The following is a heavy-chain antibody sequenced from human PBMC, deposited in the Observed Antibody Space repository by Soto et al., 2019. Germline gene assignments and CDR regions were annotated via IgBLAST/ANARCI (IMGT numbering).Heavy chain of an antibody. CDR3: ARGYCSGGSCYPLEY. D-gene: IGHD2-15*01. V-gene: IGHV4-30-4*01. J-gene: IGHJ4*01. Sequence: QVQLQESGPGLVKPSQTLSLTCTVSGGSISRGDYYWSWIRQPPGKGLEWIGYIYYSGSTYYNPSLKSRVTISVDTSKTQFSLKLSSVTAADTAVYYCARGYCSGGSCYPLEYWGQGTMVTVSS. CDR1: GGSISRGDYY. CDR2: IYYSGST.